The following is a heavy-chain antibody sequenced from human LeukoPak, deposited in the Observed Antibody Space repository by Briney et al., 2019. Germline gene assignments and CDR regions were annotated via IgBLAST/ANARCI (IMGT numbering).Heavy chain of an antibody. D-gene: IGHD3-10*01. J-gene: IGHJ4*02. CDR1: GFTFSKYA. CDR3: AKGGGELGSGSLDY. Sequence: GGSLRLSCAASGFTFSKYAMDWVRQAPGKGLDWVASISFDGSDVYYAASVKGRLTISRDNSKNTLYLQMKSLTTEDTAVYYCAKGGGELGSGSLDYWGQGTLVTVSS. CDR2: ISFDGSDV. V-gene: IGHV3-30-3*01.